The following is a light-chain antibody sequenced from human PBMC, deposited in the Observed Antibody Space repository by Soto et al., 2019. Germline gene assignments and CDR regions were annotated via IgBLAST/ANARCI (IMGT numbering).Light chain of an antibody. CDR3: SSYAGSNNLV. V-gene: IGLV2-8*01. Sequence: QSALTQPPSASGSPGQSVTISCTGTSSDVGGYNYVSWCQQHPGKAPKLMIYEVSKRPSGVPDRFSGSKSCNTASLTVSGLQAEDEADYYCSSYAGSNNLVFGGGTKLTVL. CDR2: EVS. CDR1: SSDVGGYNY. J-gene: IGLJ2*01.